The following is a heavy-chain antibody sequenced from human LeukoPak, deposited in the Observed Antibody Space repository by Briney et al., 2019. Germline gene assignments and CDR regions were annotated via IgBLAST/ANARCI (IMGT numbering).Heavy chain of an antibody. Sequence: ASVKVSCKASGGTFSSYAISWVRQAPGQGLEWMGGIIPIFGTANYAQKFQGRVTITADESTSTAYMELSSLRSEDTAVYYCAREGRYCSSTSCYTLFDCWGQGTLVTVSS. CDR2: IIPIFGTA. D-gene: IGHD2-2*02. CDR3: AREGRYCSSTSCYTLFDC. J-gene: IGHJ4*02. V-gene: IGHV1-69*13. CDR1: GGTFSSYA.